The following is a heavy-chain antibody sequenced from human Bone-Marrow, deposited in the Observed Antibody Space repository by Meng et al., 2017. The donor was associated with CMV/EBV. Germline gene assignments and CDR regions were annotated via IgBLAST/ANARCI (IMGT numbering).Heavy chain of an antibody. CDR2: IYYSGST. Sequence: SETLSLTCTVSGGSISSYYWSWIRQPPGKGLEWIGYIYYSGSTNYNPSLKSRVAISVDTSKNQFSLKLSSVTAADTAVYYCRIVEMATSEDYWGQGTLGTVSS. CDR1: GGSISSYY. J-gene: IGHJ4*02. CDR3: RIVEMATSEDY. V-gene: IGHV4-59*01. D-gene: IGHD5-24*01.